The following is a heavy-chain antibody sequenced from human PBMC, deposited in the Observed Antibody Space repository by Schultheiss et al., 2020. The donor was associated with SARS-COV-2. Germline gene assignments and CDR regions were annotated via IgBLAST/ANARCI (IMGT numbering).Heavy chain of an antibody. V-gene: IGHV3-30*01. CDR3: ARGLEDSYYYYMDV. CDR1: GFTFSSYA. Sequence: GGSLRLSCAASGFTFSSYAMHWVRQAPGKGLEWVAVISYDGSNKYYADSVKGRFTISRHNSKNTVYLQMNSLRPEDTAVYYCARGLEDSYYYYMDVWGKGTTVTVSS. J-gene: IGHJ6*03. CDR2: ISYDGSNK.